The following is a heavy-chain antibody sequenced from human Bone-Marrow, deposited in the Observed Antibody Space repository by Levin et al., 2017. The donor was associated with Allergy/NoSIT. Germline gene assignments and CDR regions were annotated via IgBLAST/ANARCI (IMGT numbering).Heavy chain of an antibody. CDR2: INQRGTA. V-gene: IGHV4-4*02. D-gene: IGHD6-25*01. CDR1: GVSIDAYNW. Sequence: SSETLSLTCDVSGVSIDAYNWWTWVRQPPGKGLQWIGEINQRGTATYNSSLKGRVLMSVDKSTNQFSLLVNSVTAADPAVYYCARINQASGFKNWFDPWGPGILVAVS. J-gene: IGHJ5*02. CDR3: ARINQASGFKNWFDP.